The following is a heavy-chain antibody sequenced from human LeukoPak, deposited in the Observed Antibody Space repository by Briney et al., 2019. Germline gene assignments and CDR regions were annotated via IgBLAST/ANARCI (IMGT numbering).Heavy chain of an antibody. D-gene: IGHD5-18*01. Sequence: GGSLRLSCAASGFTFSSYAMHWVRQAPGKGLEWVAVISYDGSNKYYADSVKGRFTISRDNSKNTLYLQMNSLRAEDTAVYYCARKSSGDTAYYSGWSHDAFDIWGQGTMVTVSS. J-gene: IGHJ3*02. CDR1: GFTFSSYA. CDR3: ARKSSGDTAYYSGWSHDAFDI. V-gene: IGHV3-30-3*01. CDR2: ISYDGSNK.